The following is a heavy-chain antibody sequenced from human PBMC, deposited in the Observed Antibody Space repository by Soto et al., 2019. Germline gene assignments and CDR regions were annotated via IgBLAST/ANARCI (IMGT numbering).Heavy chain of an antibody. CDR3: ARAISAAGLLYYYAMDV. CDR1: GFTFSSYS. Sequence: PGGSLRLSCAASGFTFSSYSMNWVRQAPGKGLEWVSYMSSSSTTKWYADSVKGRFSISRDSAKNSLYLQMNSLRDEDTAVYYCARAISAAGLLYYYAMDVWRQGTTVTVSS. D-gene: IGHD6-13*01. J-gene: IGHJ6*02. CDR2: MSSSSTTK. V-gene: IGHV3-48*02.